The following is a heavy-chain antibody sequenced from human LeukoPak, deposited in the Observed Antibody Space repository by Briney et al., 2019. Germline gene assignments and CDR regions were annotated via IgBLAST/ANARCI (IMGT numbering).Heavy chain of an antibody. CDR2: IYSGGST. V-gene: IGHV3-66*01. D-gene: IGHD4-17*01. Sequence: GGSLRLSCAASGFTFSNYAMTWVRQAPGKGLEWVSVIYSGGSTYYADSVKGRFAISRDNSKNTLYLQMNSLRAEDTAVYYCATSLSYGDGFFDYWGQGTLVTVSS. J-gene: IGHJ4*02. CDR1: GFTFSNYA. CDR3: ATSLSYGDGFFDY.